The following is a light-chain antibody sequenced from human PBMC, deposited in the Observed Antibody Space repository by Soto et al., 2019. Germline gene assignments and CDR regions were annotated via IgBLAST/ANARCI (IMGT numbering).Light chain of an antibody. CDR2: LNSDRSH. Sequence: QSVLTQSPSASASLGASVKLTCTLSSGHSSYAIAWHQQQPEKGPRYLMKLNSDRSHSKGDGIPDRFSGSSSGAERYLTISSLQSEDEADYYCQTWGTCIHRVFGGGTKVTVL. J-gene: IGLJ3*02. CDR1: SGHSSYA. CDR3: QTWGTCIHRV. V-gene: IGLV4-69*01.